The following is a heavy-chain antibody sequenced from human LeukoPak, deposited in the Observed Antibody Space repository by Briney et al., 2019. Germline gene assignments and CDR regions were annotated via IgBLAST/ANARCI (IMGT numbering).Heavy chain of an antibody. Sequence: ASVKVSCKASGYTFTSYYMHWVRQAPGQGLEWMGIINPNSGGTNYAQKFQGRVTMTRDTSISTAYMELSRLRSDDTAVYYCARDHRVGATSVNAFDIWGQGAMVTVSS. CDR2: INPNSGGT. V-gene: IGHV1-2*02. D-gene: IGHD1-26*01. CDR3: ARDHRVGATSVNAFDI. J-gene: IGHJ3*02. CDR1: GYTFTSYY.